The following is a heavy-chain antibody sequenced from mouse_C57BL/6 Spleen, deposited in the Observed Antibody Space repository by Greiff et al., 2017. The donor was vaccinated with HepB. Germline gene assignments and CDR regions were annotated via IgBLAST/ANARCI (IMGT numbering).Heavy chain of an antibody. V-gene: IGHV1-53*01. CDR3: ARSITTVVATGFDS. CDR1: GYTFTSYW. Sequence: QVQLKQPGTELVKPGASVKLSCKASGYTFTSYWMHWVKQRPGQGLEWIGNINPSNGGTNYNEKFKSKATLTVDKSSSTAYMQLSSLTSEDSAVYYCARSITTVVATGFDSWGQGTTLTVSS. J-gene: IGHJ2*01. D-gene: IGHD1-1*01. CDR2: INPSNGGT.